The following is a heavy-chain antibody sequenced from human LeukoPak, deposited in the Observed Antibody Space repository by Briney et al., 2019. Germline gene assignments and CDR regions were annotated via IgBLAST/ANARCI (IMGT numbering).Heavy chain of an antibody. V-gene: IGHV3-53*01. J-gene: IGHJ3*02. D-gene: IGHD4-17*01. CDR3: ARGGYGEYVQAFDI. CDR1: GFXVSSNY. Sequence: GGSLRLSCAASGFXVSSNYISWVRQAPGKGLEWVSVIYSGDSTYYADSVKGRSSISRDNSKNTVYLQMTSLRAEDAAVYYCARGGYGEYVQAFDIWGQGTMVTVSS. CDR2: IYSGDST.